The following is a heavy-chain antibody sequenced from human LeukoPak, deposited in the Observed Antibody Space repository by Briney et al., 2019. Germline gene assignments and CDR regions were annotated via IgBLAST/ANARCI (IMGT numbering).Heavy chain of an antibody. CDR3: ARECYYYGMDV. CDR2: ISSNGGSI. Sequence: GRSLRLSCAASGFTFSSYAMHWVRQAPGKGLEYVSAISSNGGSIYYANSVKGRFTISRDNSKHTLYLQMGSLRAEDMAVYYCARECYYYGMDVWGQGTTVTVSS. J-gene: IGHJ6*02. V-gene: IGHV3-64*01. CDR1: GFTFSSYA.